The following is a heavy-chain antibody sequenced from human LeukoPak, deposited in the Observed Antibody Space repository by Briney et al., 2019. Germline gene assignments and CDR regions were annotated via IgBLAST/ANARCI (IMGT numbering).Heavy chain of an antibody. V-gene: IGHV4-30-4*01. Sequence: SETLSLTCTVSGGSISSGDYYWSWIRQPPGKGLEWIGYIYYGGSTYYNPSLKSRVTISVDTSKTQFSLKLSSVTAADTAVYYCARDRRYYDSSGYYGWVDYWGQGTLVTVSS. CDR1: GGSISSGDYY. CDR2: IYYGGST. CDR3: ARDRRYYDSSGYYGWVDY. D-gene: IGHD3-22*01. J-gene: IGHJ4*02.